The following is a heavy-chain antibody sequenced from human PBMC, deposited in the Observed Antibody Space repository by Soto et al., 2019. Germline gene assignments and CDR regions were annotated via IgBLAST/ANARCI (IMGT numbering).Heavy chain of an antibody. CDR1: GFTFSSYA. CDR3: AKGTTVTYDAFDI. CDR2: ISGSGGST. V-gene: IGHV3-23*01. J-gene: IGHJ3*02. Sequence: EVQLLESGGGLVQPGGSLRLSCAASGFTFSSYAMSWVRQAPGKGLEWVSAISGSGGSTYYADSVKGRFTISRDNSKNTLYLEMNGLRAEDTAVYYCAKGTTVTYDAFDIWGQGTMVTVSS. D-gene: IGHD4-17*01.